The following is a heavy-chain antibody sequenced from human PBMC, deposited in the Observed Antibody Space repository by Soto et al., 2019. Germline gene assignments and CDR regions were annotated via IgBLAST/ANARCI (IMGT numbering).Heavy chain of an antibody. CDR1: GFTFSTYA. Sequence: PGGSLGLSCAASGFTFSTYAMTWARQAPGEGLEWVSSISPRGDYIYYADSVNGRFIVSRDNSNYMLHLQMSSLRAEDSAVYYCARQDGLVRSVVVPQAATSFDSWGQGAQVTVSS. J-gene: IGHJ4*02. CDR3: ARQDGLVRSVVVPQAATSFDS. CDR2: ISPRGDYI. V-gene: IGHV3-23*01. D-gene: IGHD2-2*01.